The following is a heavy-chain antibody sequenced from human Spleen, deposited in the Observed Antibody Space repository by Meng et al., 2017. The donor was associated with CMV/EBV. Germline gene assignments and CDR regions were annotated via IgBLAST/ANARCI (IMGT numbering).Heavy chain of an antibody. Sequence: GESLKISCAASGFAFSTYSMNWVRQAPGKGLEWVSSITSRIYINYADSVKGRFTISRDNAMNSFFLQMNGLRVEDTAVYYCAVGVGAYFEYLGQGTLVTVSS. CDR1: GFAFSTYS. V-gene: IGHV3-21*01. J-gene: IGHJ4*02. CDR3: AVGVGAYFEY. D-gene: IGHD1-26*01. CDR2: ITSRIYI.